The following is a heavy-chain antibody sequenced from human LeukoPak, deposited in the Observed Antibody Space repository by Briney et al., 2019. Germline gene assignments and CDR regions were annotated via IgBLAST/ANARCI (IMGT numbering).Heavy chain of an antibody. Sequence: SETLSLTCTVSGGSIITSSYYWGWIRQPPGKGLEWIGTIYYSGSTYYNPSLESRVSISLDMSKNQFSLNLTSVTAADTAVYYCATPGYCSTIDCYYYMDVWGKGTTVTVSS. CDR1: GGSIITSSYY. V-gene: IGHV4-39*01. CDR2: IYYSGST. D-gene: IGHD2-2*01. J-gene: IGHJ6*03. CDR3: ATPGYCSTIDCYYYMDV.